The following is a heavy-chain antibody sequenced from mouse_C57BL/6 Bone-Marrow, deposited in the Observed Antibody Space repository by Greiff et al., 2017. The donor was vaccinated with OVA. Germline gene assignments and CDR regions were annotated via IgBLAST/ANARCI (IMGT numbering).Heavy chain of an antibody. J-gene: IGHJ1*03. Sequence: VQLQQSGAELVKPGASVKLSCKASGYTFTSYWMQWVKQRPGQGLEWIGEIDPSDSYTNYNQKFKGKATLTVDTSSSTAYMQLSSLTSEDSAVYYCARRYYGPRRYFDVWGTGTTVTVSS. CDR2: IDPSDSYT. CDR1: GYTFTSYW. V-gene: IGHV1-50*01. CDR3: ARRYYGPRRYFDV. D-gene: IGHD1-2*01.